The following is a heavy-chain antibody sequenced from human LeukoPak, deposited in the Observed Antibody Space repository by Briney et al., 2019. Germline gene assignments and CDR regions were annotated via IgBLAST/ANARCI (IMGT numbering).Heavy chain of an antibody. J-gene: IGHJ4*02. V-gene: IGHV3-48*03. Sequence: GGALTLSCAASGFTFNSYEMNGVRQAPGKGREWVAYINSRASTIYYVDSVKGRFTISRDNAKNSLYLQMNSLRGEDTAVYYCARDSAFDYWGQGTLVTVSS. D-gene: IGHD6-25*01. CDR3: ARDSAFDY. CDR2: INSRASTI. CDR1: GFTFNSYE.